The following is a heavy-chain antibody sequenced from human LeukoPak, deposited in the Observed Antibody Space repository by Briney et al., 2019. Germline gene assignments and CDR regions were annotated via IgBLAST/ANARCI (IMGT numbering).Heavy chain of an antibody. CDR3: ARVGFLEWLYSGAFDI. CDR1: GFTFDDYG. V-gene: IGHV3-20*04. Sequence: GGSLRLSCAASGFTFDDYGMSWVSQAPGKGLEWVSGINWNGGSTGYADSVKGRFTISRDNAKNSLYLQMNSLRAEDTALYYCARVGFLEWLYSGAFDIWGQGTMVTVSS. J-gene: IGHJ3*02. D-gene: IGHD3-3*01. CDR2: INWNGGST.